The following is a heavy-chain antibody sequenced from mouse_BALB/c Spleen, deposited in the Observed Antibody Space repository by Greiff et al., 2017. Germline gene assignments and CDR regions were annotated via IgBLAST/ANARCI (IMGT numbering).Heavy chain of an antibody. V-gene: IGHV14-3*02. CDR1: GFNIKDTY. CDR3: ARAASAMDY. J-gene: IGHJ4*01. Sequence: VQLQQSGAELVKPGASVKLSCTASGFNIKDTYMHWVKQRPEQGLEWIGRVDPANGNTKYDPKFQGKATITADTTSNTDYLQLSSLTSEDTAVYYCARAASAMDYWGQGTSVTVSS. CDR2: VDPANGNT.